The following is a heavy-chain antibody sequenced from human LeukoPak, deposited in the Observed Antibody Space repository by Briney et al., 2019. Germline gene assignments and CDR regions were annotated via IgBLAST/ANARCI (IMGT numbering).Heavy chain of an antibody. V-gene: IGHV3-48*03. CDR3: ATRGGMTTLVTTLTY. CDR2: ISGSGSTI. CDR1: GFTFSSYE. D-gene: IGHD4-23*01. J-gene: IGHJ4*02. Sequence: GGSLRLSCAASGFTFSSYEMNWLRQAPGKGLEWVSYISGSGSTIYYADSVKGRFTISRDNAKNSLYLQMNSLRPEDTAVYYCATRGGMTTLVTTLTYWGQGTLVTVSS.